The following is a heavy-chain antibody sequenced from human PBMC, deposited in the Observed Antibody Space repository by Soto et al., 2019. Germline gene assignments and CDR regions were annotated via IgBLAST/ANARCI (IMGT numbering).Heavy chain of an antibody. CDR2: IIPFFKGT. CDR1: GGAFSGHA. D-gene: IGHD3-16*01. Sequence: SVKVSCKASGGAFSGHAISWLRQATGQGLEWMGQIIPFFKGTKYAQNFQGRVTITADDSTSTAYMDLSSLTSEDTAVYYCARDVPLNYYDGTYSYYALDVWGQGTTVTVSS. CDR3: ARDVPLNYYDGTYSYYALDV. J-gene: IGHJ6*02. V-gene: IGHV1-69*13.